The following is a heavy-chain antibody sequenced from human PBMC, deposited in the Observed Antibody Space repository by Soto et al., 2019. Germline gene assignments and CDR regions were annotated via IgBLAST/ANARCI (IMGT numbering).Heavy chain of an antibody. D-gene: IGHD4-17*01. V-gene: IGHV3-74*01. CDR2: LSPDGRST. Sequence: EVQLVESGGGLVQPGGSLRLSCAASGFTFSDYWMHWLRQAPGKGLVWVSRLSPDGRSTSYADSVKGRFTISRDNAKNTLYLQMNSLRAEDTAVXXXXXXXXXYGDFVGPFDYWGQGALV. J-gene: IGHJ4*02. CDR3: XXXXXXYGDFVGPFDY. CDR1: GFTFSDYW.